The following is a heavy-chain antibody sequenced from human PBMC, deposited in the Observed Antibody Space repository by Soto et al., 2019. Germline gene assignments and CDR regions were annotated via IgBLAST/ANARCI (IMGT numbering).Heavy chain of an antibody. V-gene: IGHV3-72*01. Sequence: GGSLRLSCAGSGFTLSDHYIDWVRQAPGKGLEWVGRSRDKAQGYSTAYAASVKGRFTTSRDEPKNSVYLQMNGLRSEDTAVYFCAKGRDYSQTFIDSWGQGTQVTVSS. J-gene: IGHJ4*02. CDR3: AKGRDYSQTFIDS. CDR2: SRDKAQGYST. CDR1: GFTLSDHY. D-gene: IGHD2-15*01.